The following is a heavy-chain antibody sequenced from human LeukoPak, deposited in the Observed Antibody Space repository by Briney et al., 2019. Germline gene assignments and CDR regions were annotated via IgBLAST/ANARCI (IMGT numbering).Heavy chain of an antibody. CDR2: ISSSSSYI. V-gene: IGHV3-21*01. J-gene: IGHJ5*02. Sequence: GGSLRLSCAASGFTFSSYSMNWVRQAPGKGLEWVSSISSSSSYIYYADSVKGRFTISRDNAKNSLYLQMNSLRAEDTAVYYCARTFGTGRSNWFDPWGQGTLVTVSS. D-gene: IGHD3-16*01. CDR1: GFTFSSYS. CDR3: ARTFGTGRSNWFDP.